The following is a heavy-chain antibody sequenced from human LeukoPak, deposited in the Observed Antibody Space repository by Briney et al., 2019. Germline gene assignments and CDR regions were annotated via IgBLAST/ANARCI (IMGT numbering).Heavy chain of an antibody. V-gene: IGHV4-34*01. CDR1: GGSFSGYY. CDR2: INHSGST. Sequence: SETLSLTCAVYGGSFSGYYWSWIRQPPGKGLEWIGEINHSGSTNYNPSLKSRVTISVDTSKNQFSLKLSSVTAADTAVYYCARALAEQNIVVVPAASEGLYYFDYWGQGTLVTVPS. CDR3: ARALAEQNIVVVPAASEGLYYFDY. D-gene: IGHD2-2*01. J-gene: IGHJ4*02.